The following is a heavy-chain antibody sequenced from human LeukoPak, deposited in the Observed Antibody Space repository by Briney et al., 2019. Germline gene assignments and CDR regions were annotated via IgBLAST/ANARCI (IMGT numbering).Heavy chain of an antibody. Sequence: ASVKVSCKASGYTXTGYYMHWVRQAPGQGLEWMGWINPNSGGTNYAQKFQGRVTMTRDTSISTAYMELSRLRSDDTAVYYCARTKAVAGGNAFDIWGQGTMVTVSS. CDR1: GYTXTGYY. J-gene: IGHJ3*02. CDR2: INPNSGGT. CDR3: ARTKAVAGGNAFDI. D-gene: IGHD6-19*01. V-gene: IGHV1-2*02.